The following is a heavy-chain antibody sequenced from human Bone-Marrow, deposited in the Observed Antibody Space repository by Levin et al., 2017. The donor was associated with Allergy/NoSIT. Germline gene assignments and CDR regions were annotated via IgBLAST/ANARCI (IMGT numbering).Heavy chain of an antibody. J-gene: IGHJ5*01. CDR1: GFTFHDYA. V-gene: IGHV3-9*01. CDR3: AKNGLQVPAAGGDWFDS. Sequence: PGGSLRLSCAASGFTFHDYAMHWVRQAPGKGLEWVSSIGWSSGSMGYADSVEGRFTISRDNAKKSLYLQMNSLREEDTALYYCAKNGLQVPAAGGDWFDSWGQGTLVTVSS. D-gene: IGHD2-2*01. CDR2: IGWSSGSM.